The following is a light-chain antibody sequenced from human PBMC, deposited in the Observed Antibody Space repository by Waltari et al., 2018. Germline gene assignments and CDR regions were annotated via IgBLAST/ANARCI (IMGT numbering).Light chain of an antibody. CDR1: SSDVGTYNY. V-gene: IGLV2-14*01. CDR2: EVT. Sequence: QSALTQPASVSGSPGQSITISCTGTSSDVGTYNYVSWYQQYPGKAPTLLIYEVTNRPSGVSDRFSGSKSGSTASLTISGLQPDDEAHYYCSSYTSATTLVVFGPGTWDTV. J-gene: IGLJ1*01. CDR3: SSYTSATTLVV.